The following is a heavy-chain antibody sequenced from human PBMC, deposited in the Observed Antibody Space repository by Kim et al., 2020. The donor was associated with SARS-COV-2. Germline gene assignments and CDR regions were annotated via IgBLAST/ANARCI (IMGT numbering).Heavy chain of an antibody. CDR3: ARDSYGGNSGAHYYYGMDV. CDR2: ISSSGSTI. Sequence: GGSLRLPCAASGFTFSDYYMSWIRQAPGKGLEWVSYISSSGSTIYYADSVKGRFTISRDNAKNSLYLQMNSLRAEDTAVYYCARDSYGGNSGAHYYYGMDVWGQGTTVTVSS. J-gene: IGHJ6*02. V-gene: IGHV3-11*01. D-gene: IGHD4-17*01. CDR1: GFTFSDYY.